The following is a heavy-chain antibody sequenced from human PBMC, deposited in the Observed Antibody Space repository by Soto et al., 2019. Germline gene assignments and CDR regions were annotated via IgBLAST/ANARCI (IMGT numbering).Heavy chain of an antibody. V-gene: IGHV3-30-3*01. CDR2: ISYDGSNK. CDR1: GFTFSSYA. J-gene: IGHJ1*01. CDR3: ARVSCSGGSCYLSEYFQH. D-gene: IGHD2-15*01. Sequence: QVQLVESGGGVVQPGRSLRLSCAASGFTFSSYAMHWVRQAPGKGLEWVAVISYDGSNKYYADSVKGRFTISRDNSKNTLYLQMNSLRAEDTAVYYCARVSCSGGSCYLSEYFQHLGQGTLVTVSS.